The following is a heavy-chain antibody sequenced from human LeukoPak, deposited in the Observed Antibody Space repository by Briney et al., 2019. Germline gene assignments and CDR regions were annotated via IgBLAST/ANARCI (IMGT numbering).Heavy chain of an antibody. V-gene: IGHV3-7*01. Sequence: GGSLRLSCAASGFTFSIYWMSWVRQAPGKGLEWVANIKYDRSEKYYVDSVKGRFTISRDNAKNSLYLQMNSLRAEDTAVYYCARDGLRGATYDYWGQGTLVTVSS. J-gene: IGHJ4*01. CDR1: GFTFSIYW. CDR3: ARDGLRGATYDY. D-gene: IGHD1-26*01. CDR2: IKYDRSEK.